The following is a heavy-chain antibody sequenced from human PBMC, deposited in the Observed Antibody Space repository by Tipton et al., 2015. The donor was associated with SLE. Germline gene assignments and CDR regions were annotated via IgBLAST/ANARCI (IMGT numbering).Heavy chain of an antibody. D-gene: IGHD2-8*01. CDR1: GGSISSSSHY. V-gene: IGHV4-39*01. CDR3: ARRWALMGKGSWFDP. J-gene: IGHJ5*02. Sequence: TLSLTCTVSGGSISSSSHYWGWIRQPPGKGLEWIGSIYYSGSTYYNPSLRSRVTISVDTSKNQFSLKLSSVTAADTAVYYCARRWALMGKGSWFDPWGQGTLVTVSS. CDR2: IYYSGST.